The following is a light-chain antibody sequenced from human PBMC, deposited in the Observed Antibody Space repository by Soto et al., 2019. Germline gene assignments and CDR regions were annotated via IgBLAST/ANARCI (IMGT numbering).Light chain of an antibody. CDR3: KSYDVSNEV. Sequence: NFMLTQPHSVSESPGKTVIISCTRSSGSIASNYVQWYQQRPGSSPTTVIYEDNQRPSGVPDRFSGSIDSSSNSASLTISGLETDDEAVYFCKSYDVSNEVFGGGTNLTVL. CDR2: EDN. V-gene: IGLV6-57*01. J-gene: IGLJ3*02. CDR1: SGSIASNY.